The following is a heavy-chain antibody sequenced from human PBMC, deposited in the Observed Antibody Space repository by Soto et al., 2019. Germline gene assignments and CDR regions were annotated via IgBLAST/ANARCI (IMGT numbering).Heavy chain of an antibody. CDR3: VGGLDPCSSTSCYWWGNYYGMDV. CDR2: IYYSGST. V-gene: IGHV4-31*03. CDR1: GGSISSGGYY. D-gene: IGHD2-2*01. J-gene: IGHJ6*02. Sequence: TSETLSLTCTVSGGSISSGGYYWSWIRQHPGKGLEWIGYIYYSGSTYYNPSLKSRVTISVDTSKNQFSLKLSSVTAEDTAVYYCVGGLDPCSSTSCYWWGNYYGMDVWGQGTTVTVSS.